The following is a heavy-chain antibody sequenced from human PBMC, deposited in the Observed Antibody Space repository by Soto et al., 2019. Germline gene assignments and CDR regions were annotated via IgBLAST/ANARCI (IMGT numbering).Heavy chain of an antibody. D-gene: IGHD5-18*01. CDR3: ARGYGSSPNMELRFGMDV. CDR2: TDPISGAT. V-gene: IGHV1-2*02. Sequence: QVYLVQSGAEVRRPGASVKVSCTAFGYILTGYSLHWVRQAPGQGLEWMGWTDPISGATNSAERFHGRVSMTRDTSISAAYLELSSLRSDDTAVYYCARGYGSSPNMELRFGMDVWGQGTTISVSS. CDR1: GYILTGYS. J-gene: IGHJ6*02.